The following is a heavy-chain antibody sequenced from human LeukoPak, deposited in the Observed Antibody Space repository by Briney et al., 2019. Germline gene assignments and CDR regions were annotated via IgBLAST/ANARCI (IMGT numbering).Heavy chain of an antibody. J-gene: IGHJ4*02. CDR1: GGSFSVYY. Sequence: PSETLSLTCAVYGGSFSVYYWSLIRQPPGKGLEWIGEINHSGSTNYNPSLKSRVTISVDTSKNQFSLKLSSVTAADTAVYYCARGPDGDVLMVYATFDYWGQGTLVTVSS. D-gene: IGHD2-8*01. CDR3: ARGPDGDVLMVYATFDY. V-gene: IGHV4-34*01. CDR2: INHSGST.